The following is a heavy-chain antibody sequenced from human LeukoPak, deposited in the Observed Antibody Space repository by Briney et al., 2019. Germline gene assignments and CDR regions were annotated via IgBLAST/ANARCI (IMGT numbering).Heavy chain of an antibody. CDR1: GFIFSRYV. CDR2: IRYDGSDK. D-gene: IGHD6-19*01. Sequence: GGSLRLSCTASGFIFSRYVMHWVRQVPGKGLEWVAFIRYDGSDKNYADSVKGRFTISRDNSKNMVNLQMNSLSPHDTAVYYCAKDKIAVAGVYFYYMDVWGKGTAVSVSS. V-gene: IGHV3-30*02. CDR3: AKDKIAVAGVYFYYMDV. J-gene: IGHJ6*03.